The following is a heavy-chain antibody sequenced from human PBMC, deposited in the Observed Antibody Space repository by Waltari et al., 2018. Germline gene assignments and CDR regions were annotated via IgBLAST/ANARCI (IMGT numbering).Heavy chain of an antibody. CDR2: MDNGDGSVT. CDR1: GFIFSTYW. Sequence: EVQLVESGGGLVQPGGSLRLSCEASGFIFSTYWMHWVRQAPGKGLVWCLRMDNGDGSVTSYADSVKGRFTSSRDNAKNTLYLQMNSLRAEDTGVYYCARDHYYSKDVWGTGTTVTVSS. J-gene: IGHJ6*04. V-gene: IGHV3-74*01. CDR3: ARDHYYSKDV.